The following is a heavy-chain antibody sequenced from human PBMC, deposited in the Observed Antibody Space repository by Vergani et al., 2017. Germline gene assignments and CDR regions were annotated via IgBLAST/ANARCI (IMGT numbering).Heavy chain of an antibody. J-gene: IGHJ4*02. V-gene: IGHV3-23*04. CDR3: AKGSGYSSSWYFY. CDR1: GFTFSSYA. D-gene: IGHD6-13*01. Sequence: VQLVESGGGVVQPGRSLRLSCAASGFTFSSYAMSWVRQAPGKGLEWVSAISGSGGSTYYADSVKGRLTISRDNSKNTLYLQMNSLRAEDTAVYYCAKGSGYSSSWYFYWGQGTLVTVSS. CDR2: ISGSGGST.